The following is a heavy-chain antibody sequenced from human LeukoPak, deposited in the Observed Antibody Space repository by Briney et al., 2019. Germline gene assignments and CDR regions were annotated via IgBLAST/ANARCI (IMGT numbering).Heavy chain of an antibody. J-gene: IGHJ3*02. V-gene: IGHV4-4*07. D-gene: IGHD2-2*01. CDR2: IYTSGST. Sequence: PSETLSLTCTVSGGSISSYYWSWIRQPAGKGLEWIGRIYTSGSTNYNPSLKSRVTMSVDTSKNQFSLKLSSVTAADTAVYYCAGYCSSTSCAPDAFDIWGQGTMVTVSS. CDR3: AGYCSSTSCAPDAFDI. CDR1: GGSISSYY.